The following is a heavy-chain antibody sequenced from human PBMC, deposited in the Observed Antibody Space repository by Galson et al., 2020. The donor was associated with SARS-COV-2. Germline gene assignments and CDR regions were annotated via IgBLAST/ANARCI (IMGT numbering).Heavy chain of an antibody. Sequence: GESLKIFCAASGFTFRNYAMTWVRQAPGKGLEWVSAISGSSGGTYYADSVKGRFTISRDNSKNTLYLQMNRLRAADTAVYYCAKEDDTSGYFWGGLTYWGQGALVTVSS. V-gene: IGHV3-23*01. CDR3: AKEDDTSGYFWGGLTY. J-gene: IGHJ4*02. CDR2: ISGSSGGT. D-gene: IGHD3-22*01. CDR1: GFTFRNYA.